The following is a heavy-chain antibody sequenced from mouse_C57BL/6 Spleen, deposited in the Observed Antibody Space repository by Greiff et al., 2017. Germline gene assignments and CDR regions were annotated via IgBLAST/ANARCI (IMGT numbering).Heavy chain of an antibody. J-gene: IGHJ2*01. CDR1: GYTFTDYE. Sequence: LVESGAELVRPGASVTLSCKASGYTFTDYEMHWVKQTPVHGLEWIGAIDPETGGTAYNQKFKGKAILTADKSSSTAYMELRSLTSEDSAVYYCTRSDDYDGYYFDYWGQGTTLTVSS. CDR3: TRSDDYDGYYFDY. V-gene: IGHV1-15*01. CDR2: IDPETGGT. D-gene: IGHD2-4*01.